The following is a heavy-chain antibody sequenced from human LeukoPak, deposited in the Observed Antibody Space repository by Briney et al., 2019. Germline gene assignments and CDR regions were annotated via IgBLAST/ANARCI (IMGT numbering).Heavy chain of an antibody. D-gene: IGHD2-15*01. V-gene: IGHV4-39*01. CDR1: GGSITSSSYY. J-gene: IGHJ4*02. CDR3: ARQANLRYCSGGSCYDIDY. CDR2: IYYSGGT. Sequence: SQTLSLTRTVSGGSITSSSYYTGWSRHPPGKGLGWGGSIYYSGGTYYNPSLKSRVTISVDTSKNQFSLKLSSVPAAVTAVYYCARQANLRYCSGGSCYDIDYWGQGTLVTVSS.